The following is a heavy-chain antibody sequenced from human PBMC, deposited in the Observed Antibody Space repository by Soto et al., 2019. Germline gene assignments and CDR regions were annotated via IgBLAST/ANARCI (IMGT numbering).Heavy chain of an antibody. CDR3: ARDSVSGSSSLNFDY. J-gene: IGHJ4*02. CDR1: GGSISSGGYY. D-gene: IGHD6-6*01. CDR2: IYYSGST. V-gene: IGHV4-31*03. Sequence: PSETLSLTCTVSGGSISSGGYYWSWIRQHPGKGLEWIGYIYYSGSTNYNPSLKSRDNKSVNMSKNQFSLKLSSVTAADTAVYYCARDSVSGSSSLNFDYWGQGTLVTVSS.